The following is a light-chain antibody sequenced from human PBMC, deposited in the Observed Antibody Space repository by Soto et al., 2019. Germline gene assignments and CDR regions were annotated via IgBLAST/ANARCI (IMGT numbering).Light chain of an antibody. J-gene: IGLJ1*01. CDR1: NSNIGDNT. V-gene: IGLV1-44*01. Sequence: QSALTQPPSASVTPGQRVTISCSGSNSNIGDNTLNWYQQLPGTAPKLLISRNDQRPSGVPDRFSGSRSGTSGSLAISGLQSEDEAEYYCAAWDDRLNGFVFGTGTKVTVL. CDR2: RND. CDR3: AAWDDRLNGFV.